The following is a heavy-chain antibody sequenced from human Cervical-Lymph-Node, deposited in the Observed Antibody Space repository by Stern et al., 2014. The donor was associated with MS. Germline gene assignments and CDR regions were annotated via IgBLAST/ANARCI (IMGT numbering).Heavy chain of an antibody. CDR3: ARQRYFDY. CDR2: IFPGGSDI. CDR1: GYTFTSYW. J-gene: IGHJ4*02. V-gene: IGHV5-51*01. Sequence: VQLVQSGPEVKRPGESLKISCQASGYTFTSYWIGWVRQMPGKGLEWIAIIFPGGSDIRYSPSFQGQVTISADKSSSIAYLQWNNLKASDTAIYYCARQRYFDYWGQGTLVTVSS.